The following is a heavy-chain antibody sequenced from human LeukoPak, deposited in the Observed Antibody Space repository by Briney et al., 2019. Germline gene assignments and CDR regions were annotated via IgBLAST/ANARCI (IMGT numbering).Heavy chain of an antibody. CDR3: AKDATMVRGFADFIDY. CDR2: IRYDGSNK. D-gene: IGHD3-10*01. CDR1: GFTFSSYG. Sequence: GGSLRLSCAASGFTFSSYGMHWVRQAPGKGLEWVACIRYDGSNKYCADSVKGRFTISRDNSKNTLYLQMNSLRAEDTAVYYCAKDATMVRGFADFIDYWGQGTLVTVSS. J-gene: IGHJ4*02. V-gene: IGHV3-30*02.